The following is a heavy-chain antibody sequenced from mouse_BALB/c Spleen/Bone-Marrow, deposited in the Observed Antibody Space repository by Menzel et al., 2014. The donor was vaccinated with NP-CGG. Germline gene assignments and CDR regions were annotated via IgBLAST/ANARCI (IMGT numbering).Heavy chain of an antibody. Sequence: LQLKESGAELVKPRASVKLSCTASGFNIKDTYMHWVKQRPEQALEWIGRIDPASDYTQFDSKFQGKATITADTSSNTAYLQLRSLTAEDTAVYYCATLTGTFDDCGKATTPTVS. D-gene: IGHD4-1*01. CDR3: ATLTGTFDD. V-gene: IGHV14-3*02. CDR1: GFNIKDTY. CDR2: IDPASDYT. J-gene: IGHJ2*01.